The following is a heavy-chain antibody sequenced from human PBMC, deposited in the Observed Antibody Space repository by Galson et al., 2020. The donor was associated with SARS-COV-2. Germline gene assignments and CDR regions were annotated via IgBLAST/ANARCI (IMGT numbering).Heavy chain of an antibody. D-gene: IGHD6-13*01. CDR3: ARLIAAAGQYYFDY. J-gene: IGHJ4*02. V-gene: IGHV4-30-2*01. Sequence: SETLSLTCAVSGGSISSGGYSWSWIRQPPGKGLEWIGYIYHSGSTYYNPSLKSRVTISVDRFKNQFSLKLSSVTAADTAVYYCARLIAAAGQYYFDYWGQGTLVTVSS. CDR1: GGSISSGGYS. CDR2: IYHSGST.